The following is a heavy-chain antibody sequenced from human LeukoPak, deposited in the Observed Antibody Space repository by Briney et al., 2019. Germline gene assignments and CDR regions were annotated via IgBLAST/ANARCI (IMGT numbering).Heavy chain of an antibody. CDR1: GGSISSSSYY. J-gene: IGHJ4*02. CDR3: ATQETTTDY. Sequence: SETLSPTCTVSGGSISSSSYYWGWIRQPPGKGLEWIGSIYYSGSTYYNPSLKSRATISVDTSKNQFSLKLSSVTAADTAVYYCATQETTTDYWGQGTLVTVSS. V-gene: IGHV4-39*01. D-gene: IGHD4-17*01. CDR2: IYYSGST.